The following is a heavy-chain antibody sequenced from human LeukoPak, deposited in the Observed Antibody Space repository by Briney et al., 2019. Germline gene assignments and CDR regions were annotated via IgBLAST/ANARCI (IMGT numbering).Heavy chain of an antibody. J-gene: IGHJ4*02. CDR2: ISGSGDTT. D-gene: IGHD2-2*01. V-gene: IGHV3-23*01. CDR1: GFTFSSYA. CDR3: AKDYCTITTCSFDS. Sequence: GGSLRLSCAASGFTFSSYAMSWVRQAPGKGLEWVSGISGSGDTTYYADSVKGRFTISRDNSNNTLYLQMNILRAEDTAVYYCAKDYCTITTCSFDSSGQGTLVTVSS.